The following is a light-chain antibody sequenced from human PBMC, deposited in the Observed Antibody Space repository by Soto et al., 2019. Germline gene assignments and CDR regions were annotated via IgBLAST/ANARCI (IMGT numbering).Light chain of an antibody. J-gene: IGLJ1*01. CDR1: SSDVGGYNY. CDR2: EVS. V-gene: IGLV2-14*01. Sequence: QSALTQPASVSGSPGQSITISCTGTSSDVGGYNYVSWYQQHAGFAPKLIIYEVSNRPSGVSNRFSGSKSGDTASLTISGLQAEDEADYYCSSYTSTNTLAVFGTGTKVTVL. CDR3: SSYTSTNTLAV.